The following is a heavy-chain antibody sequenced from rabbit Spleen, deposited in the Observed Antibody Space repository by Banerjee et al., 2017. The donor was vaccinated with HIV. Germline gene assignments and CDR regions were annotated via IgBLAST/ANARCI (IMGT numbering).Heavy chain of an antibody. CDR1: GFSFSNKAV. D-gene: IGHD2-1*01. J-gene: IGHJ4*01. CDR3: ARDLVGVIGWNFYL. CDR2: INVVTGKA. Sequence: QSLEESVGALVRPGASLKLTCTASGFSFSNKAVMCWVRQAPGKGLEWIACINVVTGKAVYATWASGRFTISRTSSTTVTLRMTSLTAADRATYFCARDLVGVIGWNFYLWGPGTLVTVS. V-gene: IGHV1S40*01.